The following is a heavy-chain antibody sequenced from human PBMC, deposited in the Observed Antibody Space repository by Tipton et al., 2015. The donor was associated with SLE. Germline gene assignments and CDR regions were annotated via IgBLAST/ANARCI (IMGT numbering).Heavy chain of an antibody. V-gene: IGHV5-10-1*01. Sequence: QLVQSGAEVKKPGGSLRISCKGSGYSFTSYWISWVRQMPGKGLEWMGRIDPSDSYTNYSPSFQGHVTISADKSISTAYLQWSSLKASDTAMYYCAGEGGYYYDSSGYSFWGQGTLVTVSS. CDR1: GYSFTSYW. CDR2: IDPSDSYT. J-gene: IGHJ4*02. D-gene: IGHD3-22*01. CDR3: AGEGGYYYDSSGYSF.